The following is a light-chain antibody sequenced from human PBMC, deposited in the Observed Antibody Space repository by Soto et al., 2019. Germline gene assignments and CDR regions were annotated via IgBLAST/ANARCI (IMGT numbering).Light chain of an antibody. CDR2: DNN. CDR3: QSYDSSLSGCV. V-gene: IGLV1-40*01. J-gene: IGLJ1*01. Sequence: QSVLTQPPSVSGAPGQRVTISCTGSSSNIGAGYNVHWYQQLPGAAPKFVISDNNNRPARVPDRFSASKSGASASLAITGLQAEDEADYYCQSYDSSLSGCVLGTGTKLTVL. CDR1: SSNIGAGYN.